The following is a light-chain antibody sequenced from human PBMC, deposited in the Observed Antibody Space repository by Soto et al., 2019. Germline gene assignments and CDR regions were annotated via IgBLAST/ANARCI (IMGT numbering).Light chain of an antibody. Sequence: DIQMTQSPSTLSASVGGRVTITCRASQSISSWLAWYQQKPGKAPKLLIYKASSLESEVPSRFSGSGSGTEFTITISSLQPDDFAPYYCQQYNSYPLTFGGGTKVEIK. CDR3: QQYNSYPLT. V-gene: IGKV1-5*03. CDR2: KAS. CDR1: QSISSW. J-gene: IGKJ4*01.